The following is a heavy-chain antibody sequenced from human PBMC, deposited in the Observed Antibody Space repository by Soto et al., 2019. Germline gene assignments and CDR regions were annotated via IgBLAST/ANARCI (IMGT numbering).Heavy chain of an antibody. V-gene: IGHV3-23*01. CDR1: GFTFSSFV. CDR3: AKGPWGAVTLFDD. J-gene: IGHJ4*02. CDR2: IAGSGDTT. Sequence: VPLLESGGGLVQPGGSLRLSCAASGFTFSSFVMSWVRQAPGKGLQWVSGIAGSGDTTYQPDSVKGRFSISRDNSKNTLYLQINSLRPDDTAIYYCAKGPWGAVTLFDDWGQGTLVIVSS. D-gene: IGHD4-17*01.